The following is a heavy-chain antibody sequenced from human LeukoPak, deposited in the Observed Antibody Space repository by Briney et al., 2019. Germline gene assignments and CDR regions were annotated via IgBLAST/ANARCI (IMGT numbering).Heavy chain of an antibody. J-gene: IGHJ2*01. CDR1: GGSISSGSYY. CDR3: ARDHARDIVVVPAAISAVWYFDL. Sequence: SQTLSLTCTVSGGSISSGSYYWSWIRQPAGKGLEWIGRIYTSGSTNYNPSLKSRVTISVDTSKNQFSLKLSSVTAADTAVYYCARDHARDIVVVPAAISAVWYFDLWGRGTLVTVSS. D-gene: IGHD2-2*02. CDR2: IYTSGST. V-gene: IGHV4-61*02.